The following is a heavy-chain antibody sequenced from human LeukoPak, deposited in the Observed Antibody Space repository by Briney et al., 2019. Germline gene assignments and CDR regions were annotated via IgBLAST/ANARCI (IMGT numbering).Heavy chain of an antibody. D-gene: IGHD1-26*01. V-gene: IGHV1-2*07. CDR2: IHPNSGGT. Sequence: ASVKVSCKAAEHTFNGYYLNREPQAPGQGLEWMGWIHPNSGGTIYAHKYQVRVTIARDTSISTACMDLCGLRSDDTAMHYCPTDSVSGSYVVDSCGQGTLVTVSS. CDR3: PTDSVSGSYVVDS. J-gene: IGHJ5*01. CDR1: EHTFNGYY.